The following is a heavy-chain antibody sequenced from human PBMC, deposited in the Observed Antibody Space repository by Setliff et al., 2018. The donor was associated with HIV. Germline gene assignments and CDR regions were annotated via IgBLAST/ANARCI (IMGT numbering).Heavy chain of an antibody. CDR2: ITSSSSYK. CDR1: RFTFSSYS. CDR3: ARGYYDSSGYYNALL. V-gene: IGHV3-21*01. J-gene: IGHJ4*02. Sequence: LRLSCAASRFTFSSYSMNWVRQAPGKGLEWVSSITSSSSYKYYADSVKGRFTISRDNAKNSPYLQMNSLRAGDTAVYYCARGYYDSSGYYNALLWGQGTLVTVSS. D-gene: IGHD3-22*01.